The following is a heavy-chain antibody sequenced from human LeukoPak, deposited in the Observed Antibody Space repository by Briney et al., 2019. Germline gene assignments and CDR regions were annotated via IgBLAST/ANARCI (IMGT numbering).Heavy chain of an antibody. D-gene: IGHD3-10*01. CDR1: GGTFNTYS. CDR3: ARDQPWFGELSETFYYYYGMDV. J-gene: IGHJ6*02. V-gene: IGHV1-69*13. Sequence: ASVKVSCKASGGTFNTYSITWVRQAPGQGLEWMGGIVPILGTSDYAQNFQGRIAITADESTTTAYMVLSSLRSDDTAVYYCARDQPWFGELSETFYYYYGMDVWGQGTTVTVTS. CDR2: IVPILGTS.